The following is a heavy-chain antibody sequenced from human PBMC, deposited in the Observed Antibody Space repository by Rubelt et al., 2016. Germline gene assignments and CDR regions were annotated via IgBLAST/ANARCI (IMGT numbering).Heavy chain of an antibody. V-gene: IGHV3-23*01. CDR2: ISGSGGST. D-gene: IGHD3-3*01. Sequence: VSAISGSGGSTYYADSVKGRFTISRDNSKNTLYLQMNSLRAEDTAVYYCAKEDSAIFGIDYWAREPWSPSPQ. J-gene: IGHJ4*02. CDR3: AKEDSAIFGIDY.